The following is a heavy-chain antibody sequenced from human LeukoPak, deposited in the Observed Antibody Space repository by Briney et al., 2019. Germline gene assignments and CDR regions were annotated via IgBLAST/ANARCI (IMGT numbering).Heavy chain of an antibody. CDR3: ARQMAAAGTGWFDH. CDR2: IYYSGST. J-gene: IGHJ5*02. Sequence: SETLSLTCTVSGGSISSYYWSWIRQPPGKGLEWIGYIYYSGSTNYNPSLKSRVTISVDTSKNQFSLKLSSVTAADTAVYYCARQMAAAGTGWFDHWGQGTLVTVSS. D-gene: IGHD6-13*01. V-gene: IGHV4-59*08. CDR1: GGSISSYY.